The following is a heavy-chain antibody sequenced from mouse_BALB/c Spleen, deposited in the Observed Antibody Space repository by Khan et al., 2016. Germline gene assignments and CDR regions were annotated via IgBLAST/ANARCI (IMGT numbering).Heavy chain of an antibody. Sequence: EVQLVETGPGLVKPSQSLSLTYTVTGYSITSDYAWNWIRQFPGNRLEWMGYISYSGSTSYNPSLKSRISITRDTSKNQFFLQLNSVTSEDTATYYCARSDYGDKDAMDYWGQGTSVTVSS. D-gene: IGHD1-1*01. CDR1: GYSITSDYA. V-gene: IGHV3-2*02. J-gene: IGHJ4*01. CDR2: ISYSGST. CDR3: ARSDYGDKDAMDY.